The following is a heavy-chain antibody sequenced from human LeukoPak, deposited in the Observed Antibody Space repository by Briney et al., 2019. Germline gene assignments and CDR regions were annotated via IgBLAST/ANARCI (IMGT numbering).Heavy chain of an antibody. CDR2: ISGSSENT. CDR1: GYTFTNYG. CDR3: ARVGRTKVATMAY. J-gene: IGHJ4*02. D-gene: IGHD5-12*01. V-gene: IGHV1-18*01. Sequence: ASVKVSCKASGYTFTNYGISWVRQAPGQGLEWMGWISGSSENTDSAQKFQGRVTMTTDTSTSTAYRELRNLRSDDTATYYCARVGRTKVATMAYWGQGTLVTVSS.